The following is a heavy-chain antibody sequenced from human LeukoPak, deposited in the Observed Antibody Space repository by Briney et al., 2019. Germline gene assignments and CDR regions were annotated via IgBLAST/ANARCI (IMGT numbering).Heavy chain of an antibody. CDR2: ISYDGSNK. D-gene: IGHD3-16*01. V-gene: IGHV3-30-3*01. CDR3: AETLDYSSNAFDI. CDR1: GFTFSSHA. Sequence: GRSLRLSCAASGFTFSSHAMHWVRQAPGKGLEWVAVISYDGSNKYYADSVKGRFTISRDNSKNTLYLQMNSLRAEDTAVYYCAETLDYSSNAFDIWGQGTMVTVSP. J-gene: IGHJ3*02.